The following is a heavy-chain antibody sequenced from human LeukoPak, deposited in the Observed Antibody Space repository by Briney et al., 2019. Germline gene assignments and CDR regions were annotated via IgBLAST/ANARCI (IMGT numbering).Heavy chain of an antibody. J-gene: IGHJ6*02. CDR2: MNPNSGNT. CDR3: ARGQGCSGGSCYSYYYYYYGMDV. Sequence: GASVKVSCKAPGYTFTSYDINWVRQATGQGLEWMGWMNPNSGNTGYAQKFQGRVTMTRNTSISTAYMELSSLRSEDTAVYYCARGQGCSGGSCYSYYYYYYGMDVWGQGTTVTVSS. D-gene: IGHD2-15*01. V-gene: IGHV1-8*01. CDR1: GYTFTSYD.